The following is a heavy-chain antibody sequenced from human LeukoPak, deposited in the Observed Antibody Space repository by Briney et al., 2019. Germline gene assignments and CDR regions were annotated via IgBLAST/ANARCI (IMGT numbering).Heavy chain of an antibody. CDR1: GYTFTGYY. CDR3: ARGRYYYDSSGYYFDY. J-gene: IGHJ4*02. V-gene: IGHV1-2*02. D-gene: IGHD3-22*01. CDR2: INPNSGGT. Sequence: ASVTVSFKASGYTFTGYYMHWVRQAPGQGLEWMGWINPNSGGTNYAQKFQGRVTMTRDTSISTAYMELSRLRSDDTAVYYCARGRYYYDSSGYYFDYWGQGTLVTVSS.